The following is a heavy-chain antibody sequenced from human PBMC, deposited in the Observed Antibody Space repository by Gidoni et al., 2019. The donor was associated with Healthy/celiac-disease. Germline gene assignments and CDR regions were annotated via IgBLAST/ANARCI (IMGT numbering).Heavy chain of an antibody. Sequence: QVPLVQSGAEVKTPGSSVKVSCKASGGTFSSYAISWVRQAPGQGLEWMGGIIPIFGTANNAQKFQGRVTITADKSTSTAYMELSSLRSEDTAVYYCAREGIFGVQNWFDPWGQGTLVTVSS. CDR3: AREGIFGVQNWFDP. CDR2: IIPIFGTA. V-gene: IGHV1-69*06. D-gene: IGHD3-3*01. CDR1: GGTFSSYA. J-gene: IGHJ5*02.